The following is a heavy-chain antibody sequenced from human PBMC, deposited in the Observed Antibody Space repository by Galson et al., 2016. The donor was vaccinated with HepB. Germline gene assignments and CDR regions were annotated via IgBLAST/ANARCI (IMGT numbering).Heavy chain of an antibody. Sequence: SLRLSCAATGFSFSIYGMHWVRQAPGKGLEWVTVIWFDSSQMYYTDSVKGRFTVSRDSSKNTVYLHMNSLRAEDTAMYYCARAGLGLIHGYGMDVWGQGTTVTVSS. CDR1: GFSFSIYG. J-gene: IGHJ6*02. CDR2: IWFDSSQM. CDR3: ARAGLGLIHGYGMDV. V-gene: IGHV3-33*01. D-gene: IGHD1-26*01.